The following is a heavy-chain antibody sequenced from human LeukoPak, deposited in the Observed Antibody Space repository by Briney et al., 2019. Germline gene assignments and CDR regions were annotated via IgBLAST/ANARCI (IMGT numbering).Heavy chain of an antibody. CDR3: ARAFRYCSSTSCEYQH. CDR2: IIPIFGTA. J-gene: IGHJ1*01. V-gene: IGHV1-69*05. D-gene: IGHD2-2*01. CDR1: GGTFSSYA. Sequence: SVKVSCKASGGTFSSYAISWARQAPGQGLEWMGGIIPIFGTANYAQKFQGRVTITTDESTSTAYMELSSLRSEDTAVYYCARAFRYCSSTSCEYQHWGQGTLVTVSS.